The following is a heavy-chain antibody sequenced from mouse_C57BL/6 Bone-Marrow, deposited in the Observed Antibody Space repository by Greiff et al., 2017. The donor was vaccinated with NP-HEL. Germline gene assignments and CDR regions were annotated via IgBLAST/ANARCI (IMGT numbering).Heavy chain of an antibody. V-gene: IGHV5-6*01. Sequence: EVKLVESGGDLVKPGGSLKLSCAASGFTFSSYGMSWVRQTPDKRLEWVATISSGGSYTYYPDSVKGRFTISRDNAKNTLYLQMSSLKSEDTAMDYCARHYYGSPRFDYWGQGTTLTVSS. CDR1: GFTFSSYG. CDR2: ISSGGSYT. CDR3: ARHYYGSPRFDY. J-gene: IGHJ2*01. D-gene: IGHD1-1*01.